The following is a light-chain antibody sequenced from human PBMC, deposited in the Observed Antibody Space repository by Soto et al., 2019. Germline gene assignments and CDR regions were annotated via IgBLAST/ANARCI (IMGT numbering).Light chain of an antibody. V-gene: IGKV1-5*03. CDR3: QHYNSYSEA. CDR2: KAT. J-gene: IGKJ1*01. Sequence: DIQMTQSPSTLSGSVGDRVTITCRASQTICGWWGWYQQKPGKDPKLLIYKATTIKSGVPSRFSGSRSGTELTLTIISLQPNDFASYYCQHYNSYSEAFGQGTKVDIK. CDR1: QTICGW.